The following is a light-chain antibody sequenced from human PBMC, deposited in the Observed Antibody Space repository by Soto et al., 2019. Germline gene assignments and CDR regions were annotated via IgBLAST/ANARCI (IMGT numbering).Light chain of an antibody. CDR1: SSNIGSNT. J-gene: IGLJ1*01. V-gene: IGLV1-44*01. CDR2: SNN. Sequence: QSVLTLASSASGTPGQRVTIPCSGSSSNIGSNTVSWYQQVPGTAPKLLIYSNNQRPSGVPDRFSGSKSGTSASLATSGLQSEDEADYYCAAWDDSLNALVFGTGTKVTVL. CDR3: AAWDDSLNALV.